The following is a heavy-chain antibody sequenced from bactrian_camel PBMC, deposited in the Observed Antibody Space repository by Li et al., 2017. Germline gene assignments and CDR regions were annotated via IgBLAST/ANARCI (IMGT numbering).Heavy chain of an antibody. CDR2: IDVFGMT. Sequence: HVQLVESGGGSVQPGGSLSLSCAPASGYIRASYCMGWFRQATGKEREEVASIDVFGMTTYADSVKGRFTISKDNAKDTLYLQMNTLKDEDTAIYYCAADRTQHSGRGTCSGFAFWGQGTQVTVS. CDR1: GYIRASYC. V-gene: IGHV3S53*01. CDR3: AADRTQHSGRGTCSGFAF. D-gene: IGHD5*01. J-gene: IGHJ6*01.